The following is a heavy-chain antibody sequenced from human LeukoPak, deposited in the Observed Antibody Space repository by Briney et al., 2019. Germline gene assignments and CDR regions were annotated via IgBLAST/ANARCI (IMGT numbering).Heavy chain of an antibody. CDR1: GFTFSGSA. CDR3: TRRDYYDSSGYMHY. D-gene: IGHD3-22*01. Sequence: GGSLRLSCAASGFTFSGSAMHWVRQASGKGLEWVGRIRSKADSYATAYAASVKGRFTISRDGSKNTAYLQMNSLKTEDTAVYYCTRRDYYDSSGYMHYWGQGTLVTVSS. V-gene: IGHV3-73*01. J-gene: IGHJ4*02. CDR2: IRSKADSYAT.